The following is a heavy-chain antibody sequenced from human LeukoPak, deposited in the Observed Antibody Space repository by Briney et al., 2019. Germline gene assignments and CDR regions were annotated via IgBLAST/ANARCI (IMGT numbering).Heavy chain of an antibody. J-gene: IGHJ4*02. CDR1: GFTFSRFG. D-gene: IGHD3-10*01. V-gene: IGHV3-48*01. CDR3: AREGYYGSGSPPSLYFDY. Sequence: GGSLRLSCAASGFTFSRFGMNWVRQAPGKGLEWVSYISSSSSTIYYADSVKGRFTISRDNAKNSLYLQMNSLRPEDTAIYYCAREGYYGSGSPPSLYFDYWGQGTLVTVSS. CDR2: ISSSSSTI.